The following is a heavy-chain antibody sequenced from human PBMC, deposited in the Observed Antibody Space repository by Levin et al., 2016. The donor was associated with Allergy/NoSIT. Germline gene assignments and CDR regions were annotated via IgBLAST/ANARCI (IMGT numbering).Heavy chain of an antibody. Sequence: WVRQAPGQGLEWMGWINTNTGNPTYAQGFTGRFVFSLDTSVSTAYLQISSLKAEDTAVYYCASGATWVYWGQGTLVTVSS. J-gene: IGHJ4*02. V-gene: IGHV7-4-1*02. CDR2: INTNTGNP. CDR3: ASGATWVY. D-gene: IGHD1-26*01.